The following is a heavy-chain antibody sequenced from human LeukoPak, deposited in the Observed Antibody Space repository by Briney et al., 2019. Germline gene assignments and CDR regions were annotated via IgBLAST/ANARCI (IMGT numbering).Heavy chain of an antibody. CDR1: GFTFSSYA. CDR3: ARELGRGSGSLYYGMDV. J-gene: IGHJ6*04. D-gene: IGHD3-10*01. V-gene: IGHV3-30-3*01. CDR2: ISYDGSNK. Sequence: TGGSLRLSCAASGFTFSSYAMHWVRQAPGKGLEWVAVISYDGSNKYYADSVKGRFTISRDNSKNTLYLQMNSLRAEDTAVYYCARELGRGSGSLYYGMDVWGKGTTVTVSS.